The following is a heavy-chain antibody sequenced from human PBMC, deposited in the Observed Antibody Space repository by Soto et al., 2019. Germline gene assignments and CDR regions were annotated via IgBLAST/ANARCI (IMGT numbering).Heavy chain of an antibody. CDR3: ARGPDYGGNSGRLD. CDR1: GFTVSSNY. V-gene: IGHV3-53*01. Sequence: GGSLRLSCAASGFTVSSNYMSWVRQAPGKGLEWVSVIYSGGSTYYADSVKGRFTISRDNSKNTLYLQMNSLRAEDTAVYYCARGPDYGGNSGRLDWGQGTLVTVSS. J-gene: IGHJ4*02. D-gene: IGHD4-17*01. CDR2: IYSGGST.